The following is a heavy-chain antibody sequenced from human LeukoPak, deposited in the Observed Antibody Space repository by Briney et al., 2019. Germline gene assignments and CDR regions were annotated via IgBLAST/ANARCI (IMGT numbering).Heavy chain of an antibody. V-gene: IGHV4-59*12. CDR3: ARGMVRGVIINSFDY. J-gene: IGHJ4*02. Sequence: SETLSLTCTVSGGSISSYYWSWIRQPPGKGLEWIGYIYYSGSTNYNPSLKSRVTISVDTSKNQFSLKLSSVTAADTAVYYCARGMVRGVIINSFDYWGQGTLVTVSS. CDR2: IYYSGST. CDR1: GGSISSYY. D-gene: IGHD3-10*01.